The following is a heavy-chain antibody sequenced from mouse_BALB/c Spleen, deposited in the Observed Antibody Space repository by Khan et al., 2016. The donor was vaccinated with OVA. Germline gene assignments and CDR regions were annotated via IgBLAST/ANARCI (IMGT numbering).Heavy chain of an antibody. CDR1: GDSIPTGY. J-gene: IGHJ3*01. V-gene: IGHV3-8*02. D-gene: IGHD2-14*01. Sequence: EVQLQESGPSLVKPSQTLSLTCSVTGDSIPTGYWNWIRKFPGNKLEYMGYIIYTGYTYSNPSLKSRISITRQPSNNQYYLQLNSVTDEDTATYYCARSTYRYAFVYWGQGTLVTVSA. CDR3: ARSTYRYAFVY. CDR2: IIYTGYT.